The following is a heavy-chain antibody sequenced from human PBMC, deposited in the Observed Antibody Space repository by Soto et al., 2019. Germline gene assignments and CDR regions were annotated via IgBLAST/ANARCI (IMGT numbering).Heavy chain of an antibody. V-gene: IGHV3-23*01. J-gene: IGHJ6*02. CDR2: ITGSGGST. Sequence: EVQLLESGGNLVQPGGSLRLSCAASGFTFGTYAMSWVRQAPGKGLEWVSTITGSGGSTNYADSVKGRFTISRDNSKNKQYLLMSSLRDGDIAVFLCPKDLWGPYSTTRRRGGGLFARQEDCLGWIDVWVQGATVTVS. CDR1: GFTFGTYA. D-gene: IGHD2-2*01. CDR3: PKDLWGPYSTTRRRGGGLFARQEDCLGWIDV.